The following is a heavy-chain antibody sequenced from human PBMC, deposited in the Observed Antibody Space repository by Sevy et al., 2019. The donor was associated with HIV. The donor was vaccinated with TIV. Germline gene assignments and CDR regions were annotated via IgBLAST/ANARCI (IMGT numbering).Heavy chain of an antibody. CDR3: ARENTMIEEPGWLDP. CDR1: GFTFSDYY. Sequence: GGSLRLSCAASGFTFSDYYMSWIRQAPGKGLEWVSYISRSGSTINYADSVKGRFTISRDNAKNSLYLQINSLRAEDTAVYYCARENTMIEEPGWLDPWGQGTLVTVSS. V-gene: IGHV3-11*01. D-gene: IGHD3-22*01. J-gene: IGHJ5*02. CDR2: ISRSGSTI.